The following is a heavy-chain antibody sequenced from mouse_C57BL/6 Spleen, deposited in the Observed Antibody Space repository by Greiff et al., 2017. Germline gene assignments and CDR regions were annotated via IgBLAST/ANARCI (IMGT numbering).Heavy chain of an antibody. V-gene: IGHV1-81*01. J-gene: IGHJ2*01. CDR1: GYTFTSYG. CDR3: AREAQAMDTFFDY. D-gene: IGHD3-2*02. Sequence: VQLQQSGAELARPGASVKLSCKASGYTFTSYGISWVKPRTGPGLEWIGEIYPRSGNTYYNEKFKGKATLTADKYSSTAYMELRSRTSEDSEVYFGAREAQAMDTFFDYWGQGTTRTVSS. CDR2: IYPRSGNT.